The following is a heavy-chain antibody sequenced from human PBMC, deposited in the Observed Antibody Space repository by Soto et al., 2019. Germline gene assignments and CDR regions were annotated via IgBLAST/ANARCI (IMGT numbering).Heavy chain of an antibody. CDR2: IIPIFGTS. CDR3: AYAYDSSGYYYSPYNSFDP. V-gene: IGHV1-69*06. J-gene: IGHJ5*02. D-gene: IGHD3-22*01. Sequence: GASVKVSCKASGGTFSSYAISWVLQAPGEGLEWMGGIIPIFGTSNYAQKFQGRVTITADKSTSTAYMELSSLRSEDTAVYYCAYAYDSSGYYYSPYNSFDPWGQGTLVTVSS. CDR1: GGTFSSYA.